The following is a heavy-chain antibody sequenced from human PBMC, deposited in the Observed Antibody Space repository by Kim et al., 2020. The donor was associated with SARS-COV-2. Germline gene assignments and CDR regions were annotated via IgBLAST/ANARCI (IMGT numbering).Heavy chain of an antibody. V-gene: IGHV3-30*18. CDR2: ISQDGRRQ. CDR1: GFTFSSYG. CDR3: VKIWGSVDQSPDEFYYAIVV. D-gene: IGHD3-22*01. J-gene: IGHJ6*02. Sequence: GGSLRLSCGAAGFTFSSYGMHWVRQVPGKGLEWVAVISQDGRRQHLADSVKGRFTISRDNSKNMLYLQMDSLRPEDTGVYFCVKIWGSVDQSPDEFYYAIVVWGQWTRVTVSS.